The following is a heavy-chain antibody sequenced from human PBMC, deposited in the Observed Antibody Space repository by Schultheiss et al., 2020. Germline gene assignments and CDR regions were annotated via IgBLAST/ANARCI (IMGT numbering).Heavy chain of an antibody. J-gene: IGHJ4*02. V-gene: IGHV3-21*01. D-gene: IGHD2-2*01. CDR2: ISSSSTYI. CDR3: ARGGVPDY. Sequence: GESLKISCAASGFTFSSYSMNWVRQAPGKGLEWVSSISSSSTYIYYADSVKGRFTISRDNAKNSLYLQMNSLRAEDTAVYYCARGGVPDYWGQGTLVTVSS. CDR1: GFTFSSYS.